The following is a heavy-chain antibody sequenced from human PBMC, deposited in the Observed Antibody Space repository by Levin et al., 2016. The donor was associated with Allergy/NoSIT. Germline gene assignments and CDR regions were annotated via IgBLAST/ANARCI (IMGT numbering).Heavy chain of an antibody. Sequence: WIRQPPGKALEWLALIYWNDDERYSPSLKSRVTITKDTSKNQVVLTMTNMDPVDTATYYCARIRSYSERYPYYFDSWGQGTLVTVSS. CDR2: IYWNDDE. J-gene: IGHJ4*02. CDR3: ARIRSYSERYPYYFDS. D-gene: IGHD1-26*01. V-gene: IGHV2-5*01.